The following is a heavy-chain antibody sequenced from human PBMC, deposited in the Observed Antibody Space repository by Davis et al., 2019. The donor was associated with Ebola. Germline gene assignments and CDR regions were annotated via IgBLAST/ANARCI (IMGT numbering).Heavy chain of an antibody. CDR3: VRAAFGSYYFDY. CDR2: IGTAGDT. J-gene: IGHJ4*02. Sequence: GESLKISCAASGFTFSSYDMHWVRQVTGKSLEWVSAIGTAGDTYYPGSVKGRFTISRENARNSLYLQMNRLRAEDTAVYYCVRAAFGSYYFDYWGQGTLVIVSS. D-gene: IGHD3-3*01. V-gene: IGHV3-13*01. CDR1: GFTFSSYD.